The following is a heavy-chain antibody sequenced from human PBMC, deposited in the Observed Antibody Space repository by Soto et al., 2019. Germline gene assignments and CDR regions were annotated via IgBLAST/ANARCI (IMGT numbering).Heavy chain of an antibody. J-gene: IGHJ4*02. Sequence: GGSLRLSCAASGFTFSSYAMSWVRQAPGKGLEGVSAISGSGGSTYYADSVKGRFTISRDNSKNTLYLQMNSLRAEDTAVYYCAKDTKAPYYFDYWGQGTLVTFSS. CDR1: GFTFSSYA. V-gene: IGHV3-23*01. D-gene: IGHD2-2*01. CDR2: ISGSGGST. CDR3: AKDTKAPYYFDY.